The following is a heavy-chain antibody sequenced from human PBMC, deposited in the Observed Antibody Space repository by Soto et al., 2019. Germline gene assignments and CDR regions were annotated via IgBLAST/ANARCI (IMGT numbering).Heavy chain of an antibody. CDR1: VGSISSSNW. Sequence: SETLSLTCAFSVGSISSSNWWSWVRQPPGKGLEWIGEIYHSGSTNYNPSLKSRVTISVDKSKNQFSLKLSSVTAADTAVYYCARDRKYDILTGYYLYAFDISRQWTMATV. V-gene: IGHV4-4*02. CDR3: ARDRKYDILTGYYLYAFDI. J-gene: IGHJ3*02. D-gene: IGHD3-9*01. CDR2: IYHSGST.